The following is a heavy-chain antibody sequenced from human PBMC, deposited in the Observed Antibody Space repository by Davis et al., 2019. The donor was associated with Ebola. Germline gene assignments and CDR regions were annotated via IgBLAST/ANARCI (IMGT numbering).Heavy chain of an antibody. CDR2: ISYDGSNK. V-gene: IGHV3-30-3*01. D-gene: IGHD1-26*01. CDR3: AGVFMWERLAFDI. Sequence: PGGSLRLSCAASGFTFSSYAMHWVRQAPGKGLEWVAVISYDGSNKYYADSVKGRFTISRDNSKNTLYLQMNSLRAEGTGVYYCAGVFMWERLAFDIWGQGTMVTVSS. CDR1: GFTFSSYA. J-gene: IGHJ3*02.